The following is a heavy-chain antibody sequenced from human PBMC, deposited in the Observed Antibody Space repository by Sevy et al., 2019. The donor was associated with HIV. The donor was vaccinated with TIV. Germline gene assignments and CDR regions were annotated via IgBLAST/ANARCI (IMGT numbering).Heavy chain of an antibody. V-gene: IGHV3-30*18. J-gene: IGHJ3*01. Sequence: GGSLRLSCAASGFTFSNYGMHWVRQAPGKELEWVAVVSYDGSTKYYADFVKGRFTISRDNSKNTVYLQMNTLRTEDTAVFYCAKGSKATDSAFDLWGQGTMVTVSS. D-gene: IGHD1-26*01. CDR2: VSYDGSTK. CDR3: AKGSKATDSAFDL. CDR1: GFTFSNYG.